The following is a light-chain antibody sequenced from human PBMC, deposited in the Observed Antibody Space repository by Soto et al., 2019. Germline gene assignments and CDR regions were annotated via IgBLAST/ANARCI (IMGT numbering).Light chain of an antibody. CDR1: QGISSN. CDR3: QQFNSYPIT. J-gene: IGKJ5*01. V-gene: IGKV1-9*01. Sequence: DIQLTQSPSFLSASVGDRGTIACRASQGISSNLAWYQQKPGKAPKLLIYAASTLQSGVPSRFSGSGSGTEFTLTISSLQPEDFATYYCQQFNSYPITFGQGTRLEIK. CDR2: AAS.